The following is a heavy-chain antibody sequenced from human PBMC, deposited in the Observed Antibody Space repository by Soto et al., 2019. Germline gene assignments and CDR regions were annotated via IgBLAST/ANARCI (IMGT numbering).Heavy chain of an antibody. CDR1: GFTFSIYA. Sequence: RRLSCAASGFTFSIYAMSWVRQAPGKGLEWVSGISYSGSSTYYADAVKGRFTISRDNSKNTLYLQMNSLRGEDTAIYYCAKCAGDTATSCYRGIDYWGRGTLVAVSS. CDR3: AKCAGDTATSCYRGIDY. CDR2: ISYSGSST. D-gene: IGHD2-2*02. J-gene: IGHJ4*02. V-gene: IGHV3-23*01.